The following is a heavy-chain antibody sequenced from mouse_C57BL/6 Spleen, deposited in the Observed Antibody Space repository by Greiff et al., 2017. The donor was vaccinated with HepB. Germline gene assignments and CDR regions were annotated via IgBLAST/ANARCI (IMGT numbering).Heavy chain of an antibody. CDR1: GYSITSGYY. J-gene: IGHJ3*01. V-gene: IGHV3-6*01. Sequence: EVQVVESGPGLVKPSQSLSLTCSVTGYSITSGYYWNWIRQFPGNKLEWMGYISYDGSNNYNPSLKNRISITRDTSKNQFFLKLNSVTTEDTATYYCARGYYGYDGFAYWGQGTLVTVSA. CDR2: ISYDGSN. D-gene: IGHD2-2*01. CDR3: ARGYYGYDGFAY.